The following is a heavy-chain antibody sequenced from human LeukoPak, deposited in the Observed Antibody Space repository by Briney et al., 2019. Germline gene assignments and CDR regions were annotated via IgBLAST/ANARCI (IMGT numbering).Heavy chain of an antibody. CDR2: IYYSGST. D-gene: IGHD1-26*01. CDR3: AGSYSGSYNLRLYYFDY. J-gene: IGHJ4*02. V-gene: IGHV4-59*08. Sequence: SETLSLTCTVSGGSISSYYWSWIRQPPGKGLEWIGYIYYSGSTNYNPSLKSRVTISVDTSKNQFSLKLSSVTAADTAVYYCAGSYSGSYNLRLYYFDYWGQGTLVTVSS. CDR1: GGSISSYY.